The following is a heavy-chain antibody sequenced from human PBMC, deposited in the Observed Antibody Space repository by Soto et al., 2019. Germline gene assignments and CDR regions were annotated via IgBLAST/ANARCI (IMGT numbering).Heavy chain of an antibody. CDR1: GYTFTSYG. Sequence: QVHLVQSGAEVKKPGASVKVSCKASGYTFTSYGITWVRQAPGQGLEWMGWISAHNGNTDYAQKLQGRVIVTRDPSTSTAYMELRSRRSDDTAVYYCARGRYGDYWGQGALVPVSS. J-gene: IGHJ4*02. D-gene: IGHD1-1*01. CDR2: ISAHNGNT. CDR3: ARGRYGDY. V-gene: IGHV1-18*01.